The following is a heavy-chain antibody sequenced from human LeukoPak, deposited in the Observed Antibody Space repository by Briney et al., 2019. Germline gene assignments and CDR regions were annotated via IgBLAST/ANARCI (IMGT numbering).Heavy chain of an antibody. CDR3: ARGALMCSGGSCYDY. Sequence: GGSLRLSCAASGFTFSSYSMNWVRQAPGKGPEWVSSISSSSSYIYYADSVKGRFTISRDNAKNSLYLQMNSLRAEDTAVYYCARGALMCSGGSCYDYWGQGTLVTVSS. CDR1: GFTFSSYS. V-gene: IGHV3-21*01. J-gene: IGHJ4*02. D-gene: IGHD2-15*01. CDR2: ISSSSSYI.